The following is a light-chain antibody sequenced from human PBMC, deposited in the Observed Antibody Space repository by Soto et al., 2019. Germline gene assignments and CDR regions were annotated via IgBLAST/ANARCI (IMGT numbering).Light chain of an antibody. CDR3: QTWGTGIRV. V-gene: IGLV4-69*01. CDR2: LNSDGSH. Sequence: QLVLTQSPSASASLRASVKLTCTLSSGHSCYAIAWHQQQPGKGPRFLMKLNSDGSHNKGDGIPDRFAGSSSGAERHLTVSSLQSEDEADDYCQTWGTGIRVFGGGTKLTVL. J-gene: IGLJ2*01. CDR1: SGHSCYA.